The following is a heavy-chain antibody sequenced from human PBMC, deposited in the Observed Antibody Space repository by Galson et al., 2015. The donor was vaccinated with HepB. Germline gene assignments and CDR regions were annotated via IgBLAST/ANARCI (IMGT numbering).Heavy chain of an antibody. CDR1: EFTFTSYW. V-gene: IGHV3-30*18. CDR2: ISYDGANK. D-gene: IGHD6-13*01. CDR3: GKSPGSSYCRGVDY. J-gene: IGHJ4*02. Sequence: SLRLSCAASEFTFTSYWMNWVRQAPGKGLEWVAVISYDGANKYYADFVKGRFTISRDNSNNTVSLQMSSLRPEDTALYYCGKSPGSSYCRGVDYWGQGTLVTVSS.